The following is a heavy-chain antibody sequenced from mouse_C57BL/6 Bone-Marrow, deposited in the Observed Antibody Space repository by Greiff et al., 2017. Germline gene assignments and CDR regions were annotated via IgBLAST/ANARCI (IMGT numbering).Heavy chain of an antibody. V-gene: IGHV4-1*01. Sequence: EASRVDFSRYWMSWVRRAPGKGLEWIGEINPDSSTINYAPSLKDKFIISRDNAKNTLYLQMNKVRSEDTALYYCARWVPHYPYWYFDVWGTGTTVTVSS. J-gene: IGHJ1*03. D-gene: IGHD1-2*01. CDR2: INPDSSTI. CDR1: RVDFSRYW. CDR3: ARWVPHYPYWYFDV.